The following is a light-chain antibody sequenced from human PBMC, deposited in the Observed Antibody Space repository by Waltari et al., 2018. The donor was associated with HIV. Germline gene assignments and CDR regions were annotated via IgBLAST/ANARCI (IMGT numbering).Light chain of an antibody. J-gene: IGLJ1*01. Sequence: QSVLSQPPSSSGTPGQRVTISCSACSSYIARNFFSCYQHLPGTSPKLLIYNNNQRPSGVPDRFSGSKSGTSASLAISGLQSEDEAEYFCAAWDDSLTGPYVFGTGTKVTVL. CDR3: AAWDDSLTGPYV. CDR1: SSYIARNF. CDR2: NNN. V-gene: IGLV1-44*01.